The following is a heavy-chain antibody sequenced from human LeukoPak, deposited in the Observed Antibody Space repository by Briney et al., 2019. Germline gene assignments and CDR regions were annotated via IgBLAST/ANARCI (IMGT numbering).Heavy chain of an antibody. CDR1: GFTFGDYA. Sequence: GGSLRLSCTASGFTFGDYAMSWFRQAPGKGLEWVGFIRSKAYGGTTEYAASVKGRFTISRDDSKSIAYLQMNSLKTEDTAVYYCTAIVVPAAIGDYWGQGTLVTVSS. D-gene: IGHD2-2*02. V-gene: IGHV3-49*03. CDR3: TAIVVPAAIGDY. CDR2: IRSKAYGGTT. J-gene: IGHJ4*02.